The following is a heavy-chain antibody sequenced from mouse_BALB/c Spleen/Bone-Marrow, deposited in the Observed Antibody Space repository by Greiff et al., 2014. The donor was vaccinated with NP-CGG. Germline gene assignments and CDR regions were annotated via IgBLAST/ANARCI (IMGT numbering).Heavy chain of an antibody. CDR1: GFYIKDTY. D-gene: IGHD1-1*01. J-gene: IGHJ2*01. V-gene: IGHV14-3*02. CDR3: ASYVYGYYFDY. CDR2: IDPANVNT. Sequence: EVKLVESGAELVKPGASVKLSCTASGFYIKDTYMHWVEQRPEQGLEWIGRIDPANVNTKYDPKFQGKATITADTSSNTAYLQLSSLTSEDTAVYYCASYVYGYYFDYWGQGTTLTVSS.